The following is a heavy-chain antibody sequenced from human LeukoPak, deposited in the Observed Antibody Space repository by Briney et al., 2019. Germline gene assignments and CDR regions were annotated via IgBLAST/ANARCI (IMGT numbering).Heavy chain of an antibody. D-gene: IGHD2-15*01. CDR1: GYSFTTYW. J-gene: IGHJ6*04. Sequence: GESLKISCKGSGYSFTTYWIAWVRQMPGKGLEWMGIIYPGDSDTRYSPSFQGQVTISADKSISTAFLQWSTLKASDTAMYYCARQQVAYYYYYGMDVWGKGTTVTVSS. CDR2: IYPGDSDT. V-gene: IGHV5-51*01. CDR3: ARQQVAYYYYYGMDV.